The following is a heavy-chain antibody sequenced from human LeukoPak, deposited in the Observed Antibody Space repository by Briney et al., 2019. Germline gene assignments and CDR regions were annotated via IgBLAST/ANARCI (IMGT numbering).Heavy chain of an antibody. Sequence: AGGSLRLSCAASGFTFSGSAMHWVRRASGKGLEWVGRIRSKANNYATAYAASVKGRFTISRDDSKNTAYLQMNSLKTEDTAVYYCTRAEYCGGDCYSLIAFDIWGQGTMVTVSS. CDR2: IRSKANNYAT. D-gene: IGHD2-21*02. V-gene: IGHV3-73*01. CDR1: GFTFSGSA. J-gene: IGHJ3*02. CDR3: TRAEYCGGDCYSLIAFDI.